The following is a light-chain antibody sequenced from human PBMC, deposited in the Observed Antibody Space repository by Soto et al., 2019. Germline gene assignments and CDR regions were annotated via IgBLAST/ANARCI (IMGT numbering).Light chain of an antibody. V-gene: IGKV1-39*01. J-gene: IGKJ4*01. CDR2: DAS. Sequence: DIQMTQSPSSLSASVGDRVTITCQASQDINKNLIWYQQKPGKAPKLLIYDASDLETGVPSRFSGSGSGTDFTLTISSLQPEDFATYYCQQSYSTPVTFGGGTKVDNK. CDR3: QQSYSTPVT. CDR1: QDINKN.